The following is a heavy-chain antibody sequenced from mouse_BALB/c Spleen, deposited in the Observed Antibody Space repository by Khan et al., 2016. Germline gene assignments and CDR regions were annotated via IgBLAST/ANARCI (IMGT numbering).Heavy chain of an antibody. Sequence: KLQQSGPELVKPGASVKMSCKASGYTFTSYVMHWVKQKPGQGIEWIGYINPYNDGTKYNEKFKGKATLTSDKSSSTAYMELSSLTSEDSAVYYCARYSYYYGSSYGYWGQGTTLTVSS. CDR2: INPYNDGT. CDR3: ARYSYYYGSSYGY. J-gene: IGHJ2*01. D-gene: IGHD1-1*01. V-gene: IGHV1S136*01. CDR1: GYTFTSYV.